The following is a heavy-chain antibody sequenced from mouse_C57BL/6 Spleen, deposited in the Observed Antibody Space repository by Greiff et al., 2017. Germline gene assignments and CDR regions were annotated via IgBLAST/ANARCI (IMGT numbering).Heavy chain of an antibody. J-gene: IGHJ4*01. Sequence: QVQLQQPGAELVKPGASVKLSCKASGYTFTSYWMHWVKQRPGRGLGWIGRIDPNSGGTKYNEKFKSKATLTVDKPSSTAYMQLSSLTSEDSAVYYCARGGTYYYGSSYGNYYAMDYWGQGTSVTVSS. CDR3: ARGGTYYYGSSYGNYYAMDY. V-gene: IGHV1-72*01. CDR1: GYTFTSYW. D-gene: IGHD1-1*01. CDR2: IDPNSGGT.